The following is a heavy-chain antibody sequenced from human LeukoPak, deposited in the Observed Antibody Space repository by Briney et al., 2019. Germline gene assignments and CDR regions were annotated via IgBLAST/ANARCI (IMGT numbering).Heavy chain of an antibody. J-gene: IGHJ4*02. Sequence: SETLSLTCSVSGGSISSFYCNWMRQPAGKGLEWIGRIYTSGTTTYNPSLKSRVTISVDTSKNQFSLKLSSVTAADTAVYYCARGRDGYNFLNRGEYYYFDYWGQGTLVTVSS. CDR3: ARGRDGYNFLNRGEYYYFDY. V-gene: IGHV4-4*07. D-gene: IGHD5-24*01. CDR1: GGSISSFY. CDR2: IYTSGTT.